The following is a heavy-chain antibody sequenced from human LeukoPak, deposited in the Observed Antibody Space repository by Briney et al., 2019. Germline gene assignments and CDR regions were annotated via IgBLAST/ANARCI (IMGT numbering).Heavy chain of an antibody. CDR2: IYYSGST. J-gene: IGHJ4*02. CDR1: GGSISSGGYY. D-gene: IGHD3-22*01. V-gene: IGHV4-31*03. CDR3: ARRITMIVASYFDY. Sequence: SETLSLTCTVSGGSISSGGYYWSWIRQHPGKGLEWIGYIYYSGSTYYNPSLKSRVTISVDRSKNQFSLKLSSVTAADTAVYYCARRITMIVASYFDYWGQGTLVTVSS.